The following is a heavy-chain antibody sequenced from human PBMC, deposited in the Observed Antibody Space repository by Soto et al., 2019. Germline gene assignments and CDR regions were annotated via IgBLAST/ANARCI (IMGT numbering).Heavy chain of an antibody. CDR3: ARGHYYYGMDV. Sequence: SETLSLTCTVSNGSVSSGTYSWSWVRQPPGKGLEWIGYIYYSGTTYYTLSLKSRLTMSMDRANDHFSLNLTSVTAADTAVYFCARGHYYYGMDVWGQGITVTVSS. CDR1: NGSVSSGTYS. CDR2: IYYSGTT. J-gene: IGHJ6*02. V-gene: IGHV4-30-2*01.